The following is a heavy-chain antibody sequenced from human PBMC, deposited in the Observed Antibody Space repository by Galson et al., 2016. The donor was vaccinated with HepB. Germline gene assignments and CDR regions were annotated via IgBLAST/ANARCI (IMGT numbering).Heavy chain of an antibody. J-gene: IGHJ4*02. CDR3: YGHLDY. Sequence: SLRLSCAASGFTFTKAWFTWVRQAPGKGLEWVGRIRPQRDGRTPDYAASVEGRFTISRDDPKNTMYLQMNSLKTEDTALYYCYGHLDYWGRGTLVTVSS. V-gene: IGHV3-15*01. CDR2: IRPQRDGRTP. D-gene: IGHD3-10*01. CDR1: GFTFTKAW.